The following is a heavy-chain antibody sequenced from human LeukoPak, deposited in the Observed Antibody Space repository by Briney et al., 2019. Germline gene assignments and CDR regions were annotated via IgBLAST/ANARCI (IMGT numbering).Heavy chain of an antibody. D-gene: IGHD5-18*01. CDR2: IRGSGGST. CDR3: AKDRGYSYGNVDY. J-gene: IGHJ4*02. Sequence: GGSLRLSCAASGFTISSHAMSWVRPAPGKGLGWDSAIRGSGGSTYYADSVKGRFTTSKDNSKTTLYWQMKSPRAEDMAVYYCAKDRGYSYGNVDYWGQGTLVTVSS. V-gene: IGHV3-23*01. CDR1: GFTISSHA.